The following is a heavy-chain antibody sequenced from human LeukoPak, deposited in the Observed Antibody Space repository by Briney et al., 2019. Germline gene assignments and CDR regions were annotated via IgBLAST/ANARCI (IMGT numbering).Heavy chain of an antibody. V-gene: IGHV3-7*03. D-gene: IGHD4-17*01. CDR2: INQDGSGK. CDR1: GFTFSTYW. CDR3: ARAVTSTEGY. Sequence: GGSLRLSCEASGFTFSTYWMTWVRQPPGKGLEWVASINQDGSGKYYVDSAKGRFTISRDNAQKSLYLQMNSLRVDDTAVYYCARAVTSTEGYWGQGTLVTVSS. J-gene: IGHJ4*02.